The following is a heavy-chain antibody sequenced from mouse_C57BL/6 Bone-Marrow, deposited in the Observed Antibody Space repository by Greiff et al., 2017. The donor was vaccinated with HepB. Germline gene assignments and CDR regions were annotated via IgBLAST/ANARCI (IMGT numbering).Heavy chain of an antibody. Sequence: QVQLQQPGAELVMPGASVKLSCKASGYTFTSYWMHWVKQRPGQGLEWIGEIDPSDSYTNYNQKFKGKSTLTVDTSSSTAYMQLSSLTSEDSAVYYCARLGTVVAYFYAMDYWGQGTSVTVSS. J-gene: IGHJ4*01. CDR1: GYTFTSYW. CDR2: IDPSDSYT. D-gene: IGHD1-1*01. V-gene: IGHV1-69*01. CDR3: ARLGTVVAYFYAMDY.